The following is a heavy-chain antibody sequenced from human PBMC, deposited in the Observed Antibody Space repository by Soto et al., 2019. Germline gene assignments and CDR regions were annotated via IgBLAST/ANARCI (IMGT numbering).Heavy chain of an antibody. Sequence: QVQLQESGPGLVKPSQTLSLTCTVSGASISGGDYYWTWIRQPPGKGLEWIGSIYYTGNTYSNPSLESRLSISVDPSNHQFALRLTSVTAPDTAIYYCARATYDSSTHYLDYWGQGTLVTVSS. V-gene: IGHV4-30-4*01. CDR3: ARATYDSSTHYLDY. J-gene: IGHJ4*02. CDR2: IYYTGNT. D-gene: IGHD3-22*01. CDR1: GASISGGDYY.